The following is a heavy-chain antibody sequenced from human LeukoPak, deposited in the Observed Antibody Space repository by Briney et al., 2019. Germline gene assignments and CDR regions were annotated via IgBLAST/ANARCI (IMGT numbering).Heavy chain of an antibody. D-gene: IGHD3-10*01. CDR3: ARDRGTKRLLRGVIIY. V-gene: IGHV3-33*01. J-gene: IGHJ4*02. CDR1: GFTFSSYG. Sequence: GGSLRLSCAASGFTFSSYGMHWVRQAPPKGGAGVAVIWYDGSNKYYADSVKGRFTISRDNSKNTLYLQMNSLRAEDTAVYYCARDRGTKRLLRGVIIYWGQGTLVTVSS. CDR2: IWYDGSNK.